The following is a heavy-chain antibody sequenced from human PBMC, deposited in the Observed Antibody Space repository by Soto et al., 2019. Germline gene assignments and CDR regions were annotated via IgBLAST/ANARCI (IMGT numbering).Heavy chain of an antibody. J-gene: IGHJ4*02. Sequence: VQLQESGPGLVKPSQTLSLTCTVSGGSISSGGYFWSWIRQHPGKGLEWIGNIYYSGRTYYNPSLESPVDISVDTSKNEFTLKVNSVTAADTGMDYCARFAKEENPKLESRYAFDFWGQGTLVTVSS. V-gene: IGHV4-31*01. D-gene: IGHD6-6*01. CDR3: ARFAKEENPKLESRYAFDF. CDR1: GGSISSGGYF. CDR2: IYYSGRT.